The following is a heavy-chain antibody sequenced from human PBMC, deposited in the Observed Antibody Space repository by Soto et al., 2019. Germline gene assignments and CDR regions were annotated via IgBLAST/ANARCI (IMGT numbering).Heavy chain of an antibody. Sequence: NPSETLSLTCAVSGGSISSSNWWSWVRQPPGKGLEWIGEIYHSGSTTYNPSLRGRVTISVDKSKNQFYLKVSSVTAADSAVYYCARDSQWEIVAMLASNGMDVWGQGNTVAL. V-gene: IGHV4-4*02. D-gene: IGHD5-12*01. J-gene: IGHJ6*02. CDR1: GGSISSSNW. CDR3: ARDSQWEIVAMLASNGMDV. CDR2: IYHSGST.